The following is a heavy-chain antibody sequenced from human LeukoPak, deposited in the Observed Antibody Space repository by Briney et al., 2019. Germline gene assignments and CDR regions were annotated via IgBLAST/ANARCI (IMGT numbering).Heavy chain of an antibody. Sequence: GGSLGLSCAASGFTFDDYAMHWVRQAPGKGLEWVAVISYDGSNKYYADSVKGRFTISRDNSKNTLYLQMNSLRAEDTAVYYCARSWNYFDYWGQGTLVTVSS. CDR1: GFTFDDYA. V-gene: IGHV3-30-3*01. D-gene: IGHD1-1*01. CDR2: ISYDGSNK. CDR3: ARSWNYFDY. J-gene: IGHJ4*02.